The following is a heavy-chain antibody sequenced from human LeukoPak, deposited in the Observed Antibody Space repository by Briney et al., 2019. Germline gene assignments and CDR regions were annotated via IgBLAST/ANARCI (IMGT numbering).Heavy chain of an antibody. Sequence: SVTVSCKTSGYTFTSYGISWVRQAPGQGLEWMGGIIPIFGTANYAQKFQGRVTITADESTSTAYMELSSLRSEDTAVYYCARRGVDTAGYYYYYGMDVWGQGTTVTVSS. D-gene: IGHD5-18*01. J-gene: IGHJ6*02. V-gene: IGHV1-69*13. CDR3: ARRGVDTAGYYYYYGMDV. CDR1: GYTFTSYG. CDR2: IIPIFGTA.